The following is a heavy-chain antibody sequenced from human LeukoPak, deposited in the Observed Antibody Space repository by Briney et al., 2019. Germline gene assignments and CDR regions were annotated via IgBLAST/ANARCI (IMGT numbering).Heavy chain of an antibody. CDR1: GSTFINYY. D-gene: IGHD2-21*01. Sequence: ASVKLSCKAAGSTFINYYMNWVRQAPGQGLEWMGIINPSGGSTSYEQKFQVRVTMTRATATSTVSMELSSLRSEETAVYYCARDESTSILWWWGQGTLVTVSS. V-gene: IGHV1-46*03. CDR2: INPSGGST. J-gene: IGHJ1*01. CDR3: ARDESTSILWW.